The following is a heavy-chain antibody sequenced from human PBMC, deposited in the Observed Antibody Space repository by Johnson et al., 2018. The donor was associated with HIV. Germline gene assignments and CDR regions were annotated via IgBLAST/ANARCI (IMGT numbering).Heavy chain of an antibody. CDR1: GFTFSDYY. CDR3: AKGYSSSWYVAFDI. CDR2: ISSSGNTI. D-gene: IGHD6-13*01. V-gene: IGHV3-11*04. J-gene: IGHJ3*02. Sequence: QVQLVESGGGLVKPGGSLRLSCAASGFTFSDYYMNWIRQGTGKGLEWVSYISSSGNTIYYADSVKGRFTISRDNSKNTLYLQMNSLRAEDTAVYYCAKGYSSSWYVAFDIWGQGTRSPSLQ.